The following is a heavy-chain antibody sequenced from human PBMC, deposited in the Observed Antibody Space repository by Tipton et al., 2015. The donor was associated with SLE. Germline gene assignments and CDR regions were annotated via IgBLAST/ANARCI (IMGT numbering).Heavy chain of an antibody. CDR3: ARGYDFWSGYSRGFDD. V-gene: IGHV4-61*02. J-gene: IGHJ4*02. D-gene: IGHD3-3*01. CDR1: GGSFSSGSYF. Sequence: TLSLTCTVSGGSFSSGSYFWSWIRQPAGKGLEWIGRIYTSGSTNYNPSLKSRVTISVDTSKNQFSLKLSSVTAADTAVYYCARGYDFWSGYSRGFDDWGQGTLVTVSS. CDR2: IYTSGST.